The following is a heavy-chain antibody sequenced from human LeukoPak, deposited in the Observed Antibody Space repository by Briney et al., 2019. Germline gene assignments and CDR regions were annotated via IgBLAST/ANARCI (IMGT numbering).Heavy chain of an antibody. CDR3: ARDSGTTGEVKFDP. CDR1: GGSISSYY. Sequence: SETLSLTCTVSGGSISSYYWSWIRQPAGKGLEWIGRIYTSGGTDYNPSLKSRVIMSVDTSKNHLSLKLTSVTAADTAVYYCARDSGTTGEVKFDPWGQGILVTVSS. J-gene: IGHJ5*02. CDR2: IYTSGGT. V-gene: IGHV4-4*07. D-gene: IGHD3-10*01.